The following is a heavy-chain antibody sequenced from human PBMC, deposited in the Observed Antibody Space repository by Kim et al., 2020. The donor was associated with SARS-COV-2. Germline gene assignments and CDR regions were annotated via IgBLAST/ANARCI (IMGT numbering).Heavy chain of an antibody. V-gene: IGHV3-23*01. CDR3: AKDQPWPRSLFDAFDI. CDR1: GFTFSSYA. Sequence: GGSLRLSCAASGFTFSSYAMSGVRQATGKGLEWGSAISGSGGSTYYADSVKGWFTISRDNSKNTLYLQMNSLRAEDTAVYYCAKDQPWPRSLFDAFDIWGQGTMVTVSS. CDR2: ISGSGGST. J-gene: IGHJ3*02.